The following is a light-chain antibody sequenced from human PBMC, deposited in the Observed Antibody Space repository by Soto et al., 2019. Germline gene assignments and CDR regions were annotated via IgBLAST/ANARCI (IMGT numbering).Light chain of an antibody. CDR2: SNT. CDR1: GYD. CDR3: QSYDSSLSGSV. V-gene: IGLV1-40*01. Sequence: GYDVHWYQQLPGTAPKLLIYSNTNRPSGVPDRFSGSRSGTSASLAITGLQAEDEADYYCQSYDSSLSGSVFGTGTKVTVL. J-gene: IGLJ1*01.